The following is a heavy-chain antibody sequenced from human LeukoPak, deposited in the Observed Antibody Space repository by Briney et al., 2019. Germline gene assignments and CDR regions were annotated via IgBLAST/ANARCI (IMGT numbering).Heavy chain of an antibody. J-gene: IGHJ2*01. CDR1: GFTFSNYW. CDR2: IKHDGSEK. CDR3: ARDTYFDL. V-gene: IGHV3-7*04. Sequence: GGSLRLSCAASGFTFSNYWMTWVRQAPGKGLEWVASIKHDGSEKYYVDSVKGRFTISRDDAKNSLYLQMNSLRAEDTAVYYCARDTYFDLWGRGTLVTVSS.